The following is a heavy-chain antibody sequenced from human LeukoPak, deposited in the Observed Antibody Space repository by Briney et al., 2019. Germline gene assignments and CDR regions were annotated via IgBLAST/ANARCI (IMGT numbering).Heavy chain of an antibody. CDR1: GFTFNTYV. CDR3: AKGDLPLLYGEAFDS. J-gene: IGHJ4*02. V-gene: IGHV3-23*01. CDR2: ISGSGDST. Sequence: GGSLRLSCAASGFTFNTYVMNWVRQAPGKGLEWVSSISGSGDSTFYADSVKGRFTISRDNSKNTLSLQMNSLRAEDTALYYCAKGDLPLLYGEAFDSWGQGILVAVSS. D-gene: IGHD1-26*01.